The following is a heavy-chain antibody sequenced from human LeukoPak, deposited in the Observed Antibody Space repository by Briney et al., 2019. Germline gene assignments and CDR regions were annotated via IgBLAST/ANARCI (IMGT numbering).Heavy chain of an antibody. D-gene: IGHD4-23*01. CDR1: GVSLSNFY. CDR2: IYYSEGT. CDR3: ARDPEFDGGHGFDH. V-gene: IGHV4-59*01. Sequence: SETLSLTCSVSGVSLSNFYWNWIRQPPGKGLEWIGQIYYSEGTKYNPSLQSRVTISVDTSKTQFPLKLSSKTAADTAVYYCARDPEFDGGHGFDHWGQGTLVTVSS. J-gene: IGHJ4*02.